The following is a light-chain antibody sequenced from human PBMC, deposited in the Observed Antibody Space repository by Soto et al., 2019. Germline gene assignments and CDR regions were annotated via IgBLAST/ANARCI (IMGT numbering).Light chain of an antibody. V-gene: IGLV2-14*03. J-gene: IGLJ1*01. CDR3: SSYRASSTTHYV. CDR1: SSDVGGYNY. CDR2: DVS. Sequence: QSAPTQPASLSGSPGQSITISCTGTSSDVGGYNYVSWYQQHPGKAPKLMIYDVSNRPSGVSNRFSGSKSGNTASLTISGLQAEDEADYYCSSYRASSTTHYVFGTGTQVTVL.